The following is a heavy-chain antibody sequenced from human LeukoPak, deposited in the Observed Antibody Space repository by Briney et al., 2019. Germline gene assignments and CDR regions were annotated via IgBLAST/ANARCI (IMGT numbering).Heavy chain of an antibody. D-gene: IGHD1-26*01. CDR3: ARLPTPLGTHRTHYYYMDV. CDR2: INCSGTST. J-gene: IGHJ6*03. V-gene: IGHV3-20*04. Sequence: GGSLRLSCAASRFTFGGYGMTWVRQAPWKGLEWVSTINCSGTSTTYADSVKGRFTISRDNAKNSLYLQMNSLRAEDTALYYCARLPTPLGTHRTHYYYMDVWGKGTTVTVSS. CDR1: RFTFGGYG.